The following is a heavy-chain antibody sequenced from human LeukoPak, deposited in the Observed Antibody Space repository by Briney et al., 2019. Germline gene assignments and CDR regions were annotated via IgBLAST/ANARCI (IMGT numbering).Heavy chain of an antibody. Sequence: GGSLRLSCAASGFDFSGFYMHWVRQASGRGLEWVGLIRSKASSYTTVYAASVKGRFTISRDDSKNTAYLQMNSLKAEDTAVYYCTRQDCSGGSCSYVDYWGQGTLVTVAS. D-gene: IGHD2-15*01. CDR2: IRSKASSYTT. J-gene: IGHJ4*02. CDR1: GFDFSGFY. CDR3: TRQDCSGGSCSYVDY. V-gene: IGHV3-73*01.